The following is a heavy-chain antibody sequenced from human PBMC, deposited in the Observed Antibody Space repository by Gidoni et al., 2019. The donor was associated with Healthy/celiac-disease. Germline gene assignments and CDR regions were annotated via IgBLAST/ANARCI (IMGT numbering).Heavy chain of an antibody. V-gene: IGHV4-34*01. CDR2: INHSGST. CDR3: ARWVAAAVPVGFDI. J-gene: IGHJ3*02. D-gene: IGHD6-13*01. Sequence: QVQLQQWGAGLLKPSETLSLTCAVYGGSFSGYYWSWIRQPPGKGLEWIGEINHSGSTNYNPSLKSRVTISVDTSKNQFSLKLSSVTAADTAVYYCARWVAAAVPVGFDIWGQGTMVTVSS. CDR1: GGSFSGYY.